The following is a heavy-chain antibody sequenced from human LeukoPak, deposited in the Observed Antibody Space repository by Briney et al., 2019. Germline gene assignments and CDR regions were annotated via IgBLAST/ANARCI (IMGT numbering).Heavy chain of an antibody. CDR2: IYYSGSP. V-gene: IGHV4-59*01. CDR3: ARGSSGSLSRFDP. CDR1: GGSISNYY. J-gene: IGHJ5*02. Sequence: SQTLSLTCTVSGGSISNYYWSWIRQPPEKGLEWIGYIYYSGSPNYNPSLKSRVTISVDTSKNQFSLKLSSVTAADTAVYYCARGSSGSLSRFDPWGQGTLVTVSS. D-gene: IGHD3-10*01.